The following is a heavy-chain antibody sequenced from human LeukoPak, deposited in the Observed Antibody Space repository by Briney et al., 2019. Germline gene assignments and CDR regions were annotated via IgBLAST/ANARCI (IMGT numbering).Heavy chain of an antibody. Sequence: PGGSLRLSCAASGFTFSDYYMSWIHQAPGKGLEWVSYISSSGSTIYYADSVKGRFTISRDNAKNSLYLQMNSLRAEDTAVYYCARGGAWEFDPFDAFDIWGQGTMVTVSS. CDR1: GFTFSDYY. J-gene: IGHJ3*02. V-gene: IGHV3-11*01. CDR2: ISSSGSTI. CDR3: ARGGAWEFDPFDAFDI. D-gene: IGHD3-10*01.